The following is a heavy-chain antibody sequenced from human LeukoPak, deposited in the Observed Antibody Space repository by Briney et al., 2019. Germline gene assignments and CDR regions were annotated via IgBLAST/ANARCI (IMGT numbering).Heavy chain of an antibody. CDR3: ARLVAVGTGVDY. Sequence: SETLSLTCTVSGGSISSSTYYWGWIRQPPGKGLEWIGEIYHSGSTNYNPSLKSRVTISVDKSKNQFSLKLSSVTAADTAVYYCARLVAVGTGVDYWGQGTLVTVSS. CDR1: GGSISSSTYY. J-gene: IGHJ4*02. CDR2: IYHSGST. V-gene: IGHV4-39*07. D-gene: IGHD6-19*01.